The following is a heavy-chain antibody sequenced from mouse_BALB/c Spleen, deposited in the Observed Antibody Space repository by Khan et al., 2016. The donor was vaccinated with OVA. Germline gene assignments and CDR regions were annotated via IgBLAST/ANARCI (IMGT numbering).Heavy chain of an antibody. CDR1: GFAFNSYD. J-gene: IGHJ3*01. Sequence: EVQGVESGGGLVKPGGSLKLSCEVSGFAFNSYDMSWVRQTPEKRLVWVATISSTGTYTYYPDSVKGRFTISRDTARNTLYLQMSSLRSEDTALYYCTRPSYYGNPWFTYWGQGTLVTVSA. CDR2: ISSTGTYT. D-gene: IGHD2-10*01. CDR3: TRPSYYGNPWFTY. V-gene: IGHV5-9*02.